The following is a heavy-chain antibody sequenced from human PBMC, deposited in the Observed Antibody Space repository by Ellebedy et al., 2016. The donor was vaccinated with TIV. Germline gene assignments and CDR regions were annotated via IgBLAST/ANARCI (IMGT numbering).Heavy chain of an antibody. V-gene: IGHV3-23*01. D-gene: IGHD3-9*01. CDR3: ATLRGYDILTGYLPRYFDL. J-gene: IGHJ2*01. Sequence: GESLKISXAASGFTFSSYAMSWVRQAPGKGLEWVSAISGSGGSTYYADSVKGRFTISRDNSKNTLYLQMNRLRAEDTAVYYCATLRGYDILTGYLPRYFDLWGRGTLVTVSS. CDR2: ISGSGGST. CDR1: GFTFSSYA.